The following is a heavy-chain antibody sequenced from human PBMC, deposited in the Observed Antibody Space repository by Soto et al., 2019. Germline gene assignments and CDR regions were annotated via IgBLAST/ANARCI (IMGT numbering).Heavy chain of an antibody. J-gene: IGHJ4*02. CDR1: GYTFTSYG. CDR2: INAYNGNT. Sequence: QVQLVQSGAEVKKPGASVKVSCKASGYTFTSYGISWVRQAPGQGLEWMGWINAYNGNTNYAQKLQGRVTMTTDTSTTTAYMALRSLRADDTAVYYCARDPGAGTYLDYWGQGALVTVSS. D-gene: IGHD6-19*01. V-gene: IGHV1-18*01. CDR3: ARDPGAGTYLDY.